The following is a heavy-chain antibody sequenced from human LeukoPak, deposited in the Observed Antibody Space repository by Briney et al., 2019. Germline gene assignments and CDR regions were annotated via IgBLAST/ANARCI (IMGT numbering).Heavy chain of an antibody. CDR2: INPNSGGT. CDR1: GYTFTGYY. D-gene: IGHD3-10*01. J-gene: IGHJ3*01. V-gene: IGHV1-2*02. Sequence: ASVKVSCKASGYTFTGYYMYWVRQAPGQGLEWMGWINPNSGGTNYAQKFQSRVTMTRDTSISTAYMELSRLRADDTAVYYCARWGIGDLRNTFDLWGHGTMVTVSS. CDR3: ARWGIGDLRNTFDL.